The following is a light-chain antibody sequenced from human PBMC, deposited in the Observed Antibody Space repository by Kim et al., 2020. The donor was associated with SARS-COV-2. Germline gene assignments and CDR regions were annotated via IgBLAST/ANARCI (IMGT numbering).Light chain of an antibody. Sequence: LSVSPGDRATLSCTASQNVNSNLAWYQQKPGQAPRLLIYGASRATGIPARFSGSGSGTEFTLIISTLQSEDFAVYYCQQYNNWPYTFGPGTKLEI. CDR3: QQYNNWPYT. CDR1: QNVNSN. CDR2: GAS. J-gene: IGKJ2*01. V-gene: IGKV3-15*01.